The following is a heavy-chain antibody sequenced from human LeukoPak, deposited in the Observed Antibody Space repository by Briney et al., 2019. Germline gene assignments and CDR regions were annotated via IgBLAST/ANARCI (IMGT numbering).Heavy chain of an antibody. D-gene: IGHD3-22*01. Sequence: GGSLRLSCAASGFTFSSYAMHWVRQAPGKGLEWVAVISYDGSNKYYADSVKGRFTISRDNSKNTLYLQMNSLRAEDTAVYYCARDGYYYVSWGQGTLVTVSS. V-gene: IGHV3-30-3*01. CDR2: ISYDGSNK. CDR1: GFTFSSYA. J-gene: IGHJ4*02. CDR3: ARDGYYYVS.